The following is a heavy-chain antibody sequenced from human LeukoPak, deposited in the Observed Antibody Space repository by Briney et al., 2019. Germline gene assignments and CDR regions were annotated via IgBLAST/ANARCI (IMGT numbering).Heavy chain of an antibody. J-gene: IGHJ4*02. D-gene: IGHD2-2*01. CDR3: ARRLYCSSTSCYGRFLNGSGGFDY. Sequence: PSETLSLTCAVYGGSFSGYYWSWIRQPPGKGLEWIGEINHSGSTNYNPSLKSRVTISVDTSKNQFSLKLSSVTAADTAVYYCARRLYCSSTSCYGRFLNGSGGFDYWGQGTLVTVSS. V-gene: IGHV4-34*01. CDR2: INHSGST. CDR1: GGSFSGYY.